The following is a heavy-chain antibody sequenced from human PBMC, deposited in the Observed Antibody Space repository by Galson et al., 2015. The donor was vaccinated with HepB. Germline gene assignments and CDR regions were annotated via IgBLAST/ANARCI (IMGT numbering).Heavy chain of an antibody. CDR2: IRRRPYSYAT. Sequence: SLRLSCAASGFRFSGSAVHWVRQASGKGPEWVGRIRRRPYSYATVYSASVKGRFTISRDDSKNTAYLQMDSLKTEDTAVYYCATGVAVDYWGQGTLVTVSS. CDR3: ATGVAVDY. CDR1: GFRFSGSA. V-gene: IGHV3-73*01. D-gene: IGHD3-10*01. J-gene: IGHJ4*02.